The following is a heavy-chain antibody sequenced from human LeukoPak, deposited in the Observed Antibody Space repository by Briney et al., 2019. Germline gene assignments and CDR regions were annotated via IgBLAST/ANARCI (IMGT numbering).Heavy chain of an antibody. CDR3: ASQMGLEY. Sequence: PGGSLRLSCAASGFTFSSYNMHWVRQAPGKGLEWVSSIVGSGISIYYADSVKGRFTISRDSAKNSLSLQMSSLRAEDTAVYYCASQMGLEYWGQGALVTVSS. J-gene: IGHJ4*02. CDR1: GFTFSSYN. V-gene: IGHV3-21*01. D-gene: IGHD2-8*01. CDR2: IVGSGISI.